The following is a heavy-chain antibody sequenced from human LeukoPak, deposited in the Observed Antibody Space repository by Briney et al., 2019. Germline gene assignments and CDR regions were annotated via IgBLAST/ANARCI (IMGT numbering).Heavy chain of an antibody. D-gene: IGHD6-13*01. CDR1: GFTFSSYW. CDR2: INSDGSST. Sequence: GGSLRLSCAASGFTFSSYWMHWVRQAPGKGLVWVSRINSDGSSTSYADSVRGRFTISRDNSKNTLYLQMNSLRAEDTAVYYCAKDREQQLVNWFDPWGQGTLVTVSS. CDR3: AKDREQQLVNWFDP. J-gene: IGHJ5*02. V-gene: IGHV3-74*01.